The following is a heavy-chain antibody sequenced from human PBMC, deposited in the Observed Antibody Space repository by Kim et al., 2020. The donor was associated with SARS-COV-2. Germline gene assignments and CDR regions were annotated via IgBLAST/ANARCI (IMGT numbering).Heavy chain of an antibody. CDR1: GGSISSGGYY. CDR3: ASLPMGEWTIDY. Sequence: SETLSLTCTVSGGSISSGGYYWSWIRQHPGKGLEWIGYIYYSGSTYYNPSLKSRVTISVDTSKNQFSLKLSSVTAADTAVYYCASLPMGEWTIDYWGQGTLVTVSS. CDR2: IYYSGST. D-gene: IGHD3-16*01. J-gene: IGHJ4*02. V-gene: IGHV4-31*03.